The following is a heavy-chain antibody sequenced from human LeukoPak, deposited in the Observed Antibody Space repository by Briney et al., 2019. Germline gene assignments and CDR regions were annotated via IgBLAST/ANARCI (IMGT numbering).Heavy chain of an antibody. CDR2: IYYSGST. CDR1: GGSISSYY. D-gene: IGHD3-9*01. CDR3: ARVILTAYHHDAFDI. J-gene: IGHJ3*02. Sequence: PSETLSLTCTVSGGSISSYYWSWIRQPPGKGLEWIGYIYYSGSTNYNPSLKSRVTISADTSKNQFSLKLSSVTAADTAVYYCARVILTAYHHDAFDIWGQGTMVTVSS. V-gene: IGHV4-59*01.